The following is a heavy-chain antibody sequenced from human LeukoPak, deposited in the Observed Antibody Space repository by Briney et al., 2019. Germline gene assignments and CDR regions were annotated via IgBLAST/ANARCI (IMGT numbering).Heavy chain of an antibody. Sequence: SETLSLTCTVSGGSISSSSYFWGWIRQPPGKGLEWIGSIYYSGSTYYNPSLKSRVTISVDTSKNQFSLKLSSVTAADTAVYYCARDFSRYGDYDYWGQGTLVTVSS. J-gene: IGHJ4*02. CDR1: GGSISSSSYF. CDR3: ARDFSRYGDYDY. V-gene: IGHV4-39*07. CDR2: IYYSGST. D-gene: IGHD4-17*01.